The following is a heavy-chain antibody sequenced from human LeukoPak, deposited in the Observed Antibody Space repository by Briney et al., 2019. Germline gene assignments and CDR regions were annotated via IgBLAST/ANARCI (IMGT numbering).Heavy chain of an antibody. V-gene: IGHV1-69*13. J-gene: IGHJ4*02. D-gene: IGHD3-10*01. Sequence: ASVKLSCNASGGTFSSYAISWVRHAPGQGLEWMGGIIPIFGTANYAQKFQGRVTITADESTSTAYMELSSMRSEDTAVYYCAGNYYGSGSYPDYWGQGTLVTVSS. CDR2: IIPIFGTA. CDR1: GGTFSSYA. CDR3: AGNYYGSGSYPDY.